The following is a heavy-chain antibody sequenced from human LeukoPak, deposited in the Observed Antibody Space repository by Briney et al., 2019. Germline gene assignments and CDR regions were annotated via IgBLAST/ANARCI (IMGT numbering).Heavy chain of an antibody. V-gene: IGHV5-51*01. Sequence: GESLKISCKASGYSFTSYWIGWVRQMPGKGLEWMGIIYPGDSDTRYSPSFQGQVTISADKSISTAYLQWSSLKASDTAMYYCARRGYSYGKDTYYFDYWGQGTLVTVSS. D-gene: IGHD5-18*01. CDR3: ARRGYSYGKDTYYFDY. CDR1: GYSFTSYW. CDR2: IYPGDSDT. J-gene: IGHJ4*02.